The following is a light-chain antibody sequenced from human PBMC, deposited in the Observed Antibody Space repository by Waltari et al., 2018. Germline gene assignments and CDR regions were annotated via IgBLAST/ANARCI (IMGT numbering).Light chain of an antibody. CDR3: QSYDNTGGVI. CDR1: YSNLGADYD. Sequence: QSVLTQPPSVSGAPGQRVTISCTGTYSNLGADYDVHWYQQFPGTAPQLLIYGNSNRPSGVPDRFSGSKSGTSASLAITGLQTEDEADYYCQSYDNTGGVIFGGGTRLTVL. CDR2: GNS. V-gene: IGLV1-40*01. J-gene: IGLJ2*01.